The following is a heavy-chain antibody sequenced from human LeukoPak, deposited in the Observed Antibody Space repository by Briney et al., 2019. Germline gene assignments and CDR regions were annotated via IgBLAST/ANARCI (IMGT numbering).Heavy chain of an antibody. D-gene: IGHD1-1*01. CDR1: GFTFSSYS. Sequence: GGSLRLSCAASGFTFSSYSMNWVRQAPGKGLEWVSSISSSSSYIYYADSVKGRITISRDNAKNSLYLQMNSLRAEDTAVYYCARVRTTGTSDYWGQGTLVTVSS. CDR2: ISSSSSYI. CDR3: ARVRTTGTSDY. V-gene: IGHV3-21*01. J-gene: IGHJ4*02.